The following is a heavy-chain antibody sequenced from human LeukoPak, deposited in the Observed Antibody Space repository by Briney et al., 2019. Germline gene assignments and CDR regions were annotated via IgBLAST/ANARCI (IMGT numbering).Heavy chain of an antibody. Sequence: GGSLRLSCAASGFTFSSYGMHWVRQAPGKGLEWVAVIWYDGSNKYYADSVKGLFTISRDNSKNTLYLQMNSLRAEDTAVYYCARGRDSSVSLGVGLDYWGQGTLVTVSS. CDR1: GFTFSSYG. V-gene: IGHV3-33*01. CDR2: IWYDGSNK. D-gene: IGHD3-22*01. CDR3: ARGRDSSVSLGVGLDY. J-gene: IGHJ4*02.